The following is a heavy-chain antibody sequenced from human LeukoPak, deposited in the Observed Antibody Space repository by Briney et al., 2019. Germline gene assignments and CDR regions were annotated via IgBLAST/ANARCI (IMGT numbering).Heavy chain of an antibody. Sequence: ASVKVSCKASGYTFTGYYMHWVRQAPGQGLEWMGWINPNSGGTNYAQKFQGWVTMTRDTSISTAYMELSRLRSDDTAVYYCAAAYYYDSSGYYYTEFWGQGTLVTVSS. V-gene: IGHV1-2*04. J-gene: IGHJ4*02. D-gene: IGHD3-22*01. CDR2: INPNSGGT. CDR1: GYTFTGYY. CDR3: AAAYYYDSSGYYYTEF.